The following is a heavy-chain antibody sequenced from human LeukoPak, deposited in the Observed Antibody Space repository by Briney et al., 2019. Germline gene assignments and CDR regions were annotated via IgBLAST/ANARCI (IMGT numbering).Heavy chain of an antibody. V-gene: IGHV5-51*01. CDR2: IYPTESET. CDR1: GYSFSSYR. J-gene: IGHJ4*02. Sequence: GESLKISCKSSGYSFSSYRIGWVRQMPGKGLEWMGVIYPTESETRYSPSFEGQVTISADRSINTAYLQWSSLKASDAAMYYCARHHQTSGSYFLDYWGQGTLVTVSS. D-gene: IGHD1-26*01. CDR3: ARHHQTSGSYFLDY.